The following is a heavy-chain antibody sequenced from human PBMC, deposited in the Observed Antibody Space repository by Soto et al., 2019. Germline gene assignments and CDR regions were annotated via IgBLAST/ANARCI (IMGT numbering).Heavy chain of an antibody. CDR1: GFTFSMFA. D-gene: IGHD3-3*01. J-gene: IGHJ5*01. CDR3: AKERNFWSGTAGFDS. V-gene: IGHV3-23*01. Sequence: GGSLRLSCVGSGFTFSMFAMSWVRQAPGKGLEWISSISGSGGSTYYADSVKGRFTVSRDNSKTTVFLQMNSLRTEDTAVYFCAKERNFWSGTAGFDSWGQGSQVTVSS. CDR2: ISGSGGST.